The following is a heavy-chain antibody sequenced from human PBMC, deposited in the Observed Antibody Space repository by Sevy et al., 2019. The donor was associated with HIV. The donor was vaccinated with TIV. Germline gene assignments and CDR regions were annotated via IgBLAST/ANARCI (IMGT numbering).Heavy chain of an antibody. V-gene: IGHV3-30*09. CDR3: VREGAPYRNIRYCSGNNCFYNWFDH. D-gene: IGHD2-15*01. CDR2: ISSDGDNT. J-gene: IGHJ5*02. CDR1: GFTFNDYA. Sequence: GGSLRLSCAASGFTFNDYALHWVRQAPGKGLEWVAIISSDGDNTYYADTVKGRFAISRDNSKNTVYLQMNRLRAEDTAFYYCVREGAPYRNIRYCSGNNCFYNWFDHWGQGTLVTVSS.